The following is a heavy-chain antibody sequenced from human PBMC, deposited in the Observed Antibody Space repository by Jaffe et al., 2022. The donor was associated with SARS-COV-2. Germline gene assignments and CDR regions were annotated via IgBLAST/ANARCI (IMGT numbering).Heavy chain of an antibody. Sequence: EVQLVQSGAEVKKPGESLKISCKASGYIFTTYWIGWVRQVSGKGLEWMGIIYPGDSDTRYSPSFQGQVTISADKSLSTAYLQWSSLKASDSAEYYCATLRPYGSGNRYYMDVWGKGTTVTVSS. CDR2: IYPGDSDT. CDR3: ATLRPYGSGNRYYMDV. CDR1: GYIFTTYW. D-gene: IGHD3-10*01. V-gene: IGHV5-51*01. J-gene: IGHJ6*03.